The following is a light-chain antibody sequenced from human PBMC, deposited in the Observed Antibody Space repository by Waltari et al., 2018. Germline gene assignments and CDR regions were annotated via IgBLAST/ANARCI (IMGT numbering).Light chain of an antibody. J-gene: IGKJ4*01. CDR1: QTITGSW. Sequence: EIVLTQSPGTLSVSPGARVTVSCRASQTITGSWLTWYHQKPGQAPRLLIYGASNRAPDIPDRFSGSGSGTDFTLTISRLEPEDSAVYYCQQYDGSVVTFGGGTKVEIK. CDR2: GAS. V-gene: IGKV3-20*01. CDR3: QQYDGSVVT.